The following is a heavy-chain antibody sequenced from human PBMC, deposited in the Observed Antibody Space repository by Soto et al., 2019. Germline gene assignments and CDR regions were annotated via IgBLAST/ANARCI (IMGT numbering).Heavy chain of an antibody. Sequence: SETLSLTCTVSGGSISSGGYYWSWIRQHPGKGLEWIGYIYYSGSTYYNPSLKSRVTISVDTSKNQFSLKLSSVTAADTAVYYCARASSSWYLPGSGRYGMDVWGQGTTVTV. D-gene: IGHD6-13*01. V-gene: IGHV4-31*03. CDR2: IYYSGST. CDR3: ARASSSWYLPGSGRYGMDV. CDR1: GGSISSGGYY. J-gene: IGHJ6*02.